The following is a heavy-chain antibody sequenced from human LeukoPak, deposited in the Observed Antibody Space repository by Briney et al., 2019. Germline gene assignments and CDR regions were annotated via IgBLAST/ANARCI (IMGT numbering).Heavy chain of an antibody. CDR1: GFPFSDYS. CDR3: ARDHNYAFDN. D-gene: IGHD1-1*01. J-gene: IGHJ4*02. Sequence: GGSLRLSCTASGFPFSDYSMNWVRQAPGEGLEWISYIGISSGNTKYADSVRGRFTISADNAKNSLYLQMNSLRVEDTAVYYCARDHNYAFDNWGQGTLVSVSS. CDR2: IGISSGNT. V-gene: IGHV3-48*04.